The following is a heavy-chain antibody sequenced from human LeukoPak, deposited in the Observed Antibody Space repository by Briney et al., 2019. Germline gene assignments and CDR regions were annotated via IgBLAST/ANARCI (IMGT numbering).Heavy chain of an antibody. Sequence: GGSLRLSCAASGFTFSSYAMSWVRQAPGKGLEWVSAISGSGGSTYYADSVKGRFTISRDNSKNTRYLQMNSLRAEDTAVYYCAKAPYPYSYGPFDYWGQGTLVTVSS. V-gene: IGHV3-23*01. D-gene: IGHD5-18*01. CDR1: GFTFSSYA. J-gene: IGHJ4*02. CDR2: ISGSGGST. CDR3: AKAPYPYSYGPFDY.